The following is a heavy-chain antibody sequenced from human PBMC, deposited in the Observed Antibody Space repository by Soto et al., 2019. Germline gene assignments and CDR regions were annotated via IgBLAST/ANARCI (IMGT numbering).Heavy chain of an antibody. CDR1: GFTFSSYG. CDR2: IWYDGSNK. V-gene: IGHV3-33*01. J-gene: IGHJ4*02. Sequence: QVQLVESGGGVVHPGRSLRLSCAASGFTFSSYGMHWVRQAPGKGLEGVAVIWYDGSNKYYADSVKGRFTISTDNSKNTLYLQMNSLRAEDTAVYYCARASTYYYDSSGYLGIDYWGQGTLVTVSS. D-gene: IGHD3-22*01. CDR3: ARASTYYYDSSGYLGIDY.